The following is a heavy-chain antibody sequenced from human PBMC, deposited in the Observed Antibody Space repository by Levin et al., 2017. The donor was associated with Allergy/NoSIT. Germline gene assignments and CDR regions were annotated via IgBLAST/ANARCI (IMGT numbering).Heavy chain of an antibody. D-gene: IGHD6-19*01. V-gene: IGHV3-30*04. Sequence: GGSLRLSCAASGFTFSSNVIHWVRQAPGKGLEWVAVVSYDGSIKHYADSVKGRFTISRDISKNTLYLQMNSLRNEDTAVYYCARDRYSSDWYVFDYWGQGTLVTVSS. CDR2: VSYDGSIK. J-gene: IGHJ4*02. CDR1: GFTFSSNV. CDR3: ARDRYSSDWYVFDY.